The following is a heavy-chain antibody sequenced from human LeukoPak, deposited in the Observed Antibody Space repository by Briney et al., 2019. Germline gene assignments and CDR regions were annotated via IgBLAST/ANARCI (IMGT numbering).Heavy chain of an antibody. CDR1: GGSISSYY. Sequence: PSETLSLTCTVSGGSISSYYWSWIRQPPGKGLEWIGEINHSRSTNYNPSLKSRVTISVDTSKNQFSLKLSSVTAADTAVYYRARHLVLYGSGNWHFDLWGRGTLVTVSS. CDR3: ARHLVLYGSGNWHFDL. J-gene: IGHJ2*01. CDR2: INHSRST. D-gene: IGHD3-10*01. V-gene: IGHV4-34*01.